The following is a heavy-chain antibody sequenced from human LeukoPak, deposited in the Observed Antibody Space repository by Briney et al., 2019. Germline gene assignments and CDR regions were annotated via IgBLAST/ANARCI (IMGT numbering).Heavy chain of an antibody. CDR2: IYHSGST. D-gene: IGHD2-2*01. Sequence: SQTLSLTCTVSGGSISSGGYYWSWIRQPRGKGLEWIGYIYHSGSTYYDPSLKSRVTISVDRSKNQFSLKLSSVTAADTAVYYCARSLCSSTSCNGWFDPWGQGTLVTVSS. J-gene: IGHJ5*02. CDR3: ARSLCSSTSCNGWFDP. V-gene: IGHV4-30-2*01. CDR1: GGSISSGGYY.